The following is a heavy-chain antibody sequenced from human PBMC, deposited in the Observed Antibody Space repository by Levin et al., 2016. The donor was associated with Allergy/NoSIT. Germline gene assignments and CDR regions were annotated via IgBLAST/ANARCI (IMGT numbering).Heavy chain of an antibody. CDR3: ARHRGQWLDGSVFDS. D-gene: IGHD6-19*01. CDR2: LYHSGNT. J-gene: IGHJ4*02. Sequence: GSLRLSCTVSGGSISAYYWSWMRQSPGKGLEWIGYLYHSGNTIYNPSLKSRVSISVDTSKNRFSLRLNSVTSADTAVYYCARHRGQWLDGSVFDSWGQGALVTVSS. V-gene: IGHV4-59*08. CDR1: GGSISAYY.